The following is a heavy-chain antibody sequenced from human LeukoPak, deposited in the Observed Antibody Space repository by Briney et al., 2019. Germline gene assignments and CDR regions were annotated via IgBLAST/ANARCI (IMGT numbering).Heavy chain of an antibody. CDR1: GGSISSGTYY. Sequence: PSETLSLTCTVSGGSISSGTYYWSWIRQPAGKGLEWIGRIYISGSTDYSPSLKSRVTISVDTSKNQFSLKLSSVTAADTAVYYCARVTRYDWKIFDPWGHGTLVTVSS. V-gene: IGHV4-61*02. CDR2: IYISGST. D-gene: IGHD1-1*01. CDR3: ARVTRYDWKIFDP. J-gene: IGHJ5*02.